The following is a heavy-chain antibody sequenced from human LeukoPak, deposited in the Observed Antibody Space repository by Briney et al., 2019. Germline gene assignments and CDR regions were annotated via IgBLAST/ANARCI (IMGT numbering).Heavy chain of an antibody. CDR3: ARVDTAMVIDY. Sequence: GSSVKVSCKASGGTFSSYAISWVRQAPGQGLERMGRIIPILGIANYAQKFQGRVTITADKSTSTAYMELSSLRSEDTAVYYCARVDTAMVIDYWGQGTLVTVSS. V-gene: IGHV1-69*04. CDR2: IIPILGIA. J-gene: IGHJ4*02. CDR1: GGTFSSYA. D-gene: IGHD5-18*01.